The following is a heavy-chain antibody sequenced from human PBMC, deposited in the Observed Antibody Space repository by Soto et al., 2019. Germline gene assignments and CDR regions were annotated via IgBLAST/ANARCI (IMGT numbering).Heavy chain of an antibody. Sequence: GGSLRLSCAASGFTFSSYSMNWVRQAPGKGLEWVSSISSSSSYIYYADSVKGRFTISRDNAKNSLYLQMNSLRAEDTAVYYCARDGGDSSSPRLYYYYYYGMDVWGQGTTVTVSS. D-gene: IGHD6-6*01. J-gene: IGHJ6*02. CDR3: ARDGGDSSSPRLYYYYYYGMDV. CDR1: GFTFSSYS. V-gene: IGHV3-21*01. CDR2: ISSSSSYI.